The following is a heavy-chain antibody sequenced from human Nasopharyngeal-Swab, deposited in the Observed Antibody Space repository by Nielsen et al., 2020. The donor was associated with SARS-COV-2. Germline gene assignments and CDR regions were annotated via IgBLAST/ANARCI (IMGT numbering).Heavy chain of an antibody. Sequence: WIRQPPGKGLEWIGYIYYSGSTYYNPSLKSRVTISADTSKNQFPLKLSSVTAADTAVYYCASWDMVQGAGAFDIWGQGTMVTVSS. CDR3: ASWDMVQGAGAFDI. CDR2: IYYSGST. V-gene: IGHV4-30-4*01. D-gene: IGHD3-10*01. J-gene: IGHJ3*02.